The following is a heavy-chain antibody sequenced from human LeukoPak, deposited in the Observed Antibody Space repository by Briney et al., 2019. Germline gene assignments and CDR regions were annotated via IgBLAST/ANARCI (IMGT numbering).Heavy chain of an antibody. CDR3: ARGGYTTPIDY. CDR1: GYTFTSYG. CDR2: INPNSGGT. D-gene: IGHD3-16*02. J-gene: IGHJ4*02. Sequence: AASVKVSCKASGYTFTSYGISWVRQAPGQGLEWIGWINPNSGGTNYAQKFQGRVTMTRDTSISTAYMELSRLRSDDTAVYYCARGGYTTPIDYWGQGTLVTVSS. V-gene: IGHV1-2*02.